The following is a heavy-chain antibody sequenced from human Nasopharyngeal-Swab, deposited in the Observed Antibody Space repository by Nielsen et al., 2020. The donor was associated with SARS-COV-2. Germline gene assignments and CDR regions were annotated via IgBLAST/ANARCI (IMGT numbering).Heavy chain of an antibody. D-gene: IGHD2-15*01. CDR2: IKQDGGEK. CDR3: ARDLLLKPFYFDY. J-gene: IGHJ4*02. V-gene: IGHV3-7*01. Sequence: VRQAPGKGLEWVANIKQDGGEKYYVDSVKGRFTISRDNAKNSLYLQMNSLRAEDTAVYYCARDLLLKPFYFDYWGQGTLVTVSS.